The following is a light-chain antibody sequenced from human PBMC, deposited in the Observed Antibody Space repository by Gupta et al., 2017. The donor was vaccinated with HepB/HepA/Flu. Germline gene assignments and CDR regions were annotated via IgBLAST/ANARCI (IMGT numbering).Light chain of an antibody. J-gene: IGLJ2*01. Sequence: QSVLTQPPSASGTPAQRVTISCSGSSSNIGSNTVNWYQQLPGTAPKLLIYSNNQRPSGVPDRFAGSKSGTSASPAIRGLQSEDEAYYYGAAWDDSLNGVVFGGGTKMTVL. V-gene: IGLV1-44*01. CDR2: SNN. CDR3: AAWDDSLNGVV. CDR1: SSNIGSNT.